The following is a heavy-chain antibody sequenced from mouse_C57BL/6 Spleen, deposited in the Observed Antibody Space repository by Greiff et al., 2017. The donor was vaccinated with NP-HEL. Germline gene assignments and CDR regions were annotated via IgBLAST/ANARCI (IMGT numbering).Heavy chain of an antibody. Sequence: QVQLQQPGAELVKPGASVKLSCKASGYTFTSYWMHWVKQRPGQGLEWIGMIHPNSGSTNYNEKFKSKATLTVDKSSSTAYMQLSSLTSEDSAVYYCARPPYGSSYDYFDYWGQGTTLTVSS. CDR2: IHPNSGST. D-gene: IGHD1-1*01. CDR3: ARPPYGSSYDYFDY. V-gene: IGHV1-64*01. CDR1: GYTFTSYW. J-gene: IGHJ2*01.